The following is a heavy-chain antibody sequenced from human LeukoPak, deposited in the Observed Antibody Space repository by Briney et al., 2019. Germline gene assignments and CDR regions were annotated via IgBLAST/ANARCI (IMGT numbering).Heavy chain of an antibody. J-gene: IGHJ4*02. CDR1: GGSISSGGYS. CDR3: ARAGYGSGNFDY. D-gene: IGHD3-10*01. V-gene: IGHV4-30-2*01. Sequence: SQTLSLTCAVSGGSISSGGYSWSWIRQPPGKGLEWIGYIYHSGSTYYNPSLKSRVTISVDRSKNQFSLKLSSVTAADTAVYYCARAGYGSGNFDYWGQGTLVTVSS. CDR2: IYHSGST.